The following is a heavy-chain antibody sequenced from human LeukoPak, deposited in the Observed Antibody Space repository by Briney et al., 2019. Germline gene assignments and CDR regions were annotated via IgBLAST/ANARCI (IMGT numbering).Heavy chain of an antibody. V-gene: IGHV1-2*04. CDR2: INPNSGGT. J-gene: IGHJ4*02. CDR1: GYTFTGYY. Sequence: GASVKVSCKASGYTFTGYYMHWVRQAPGQGLEWMGWINPNSGGTNYAQKFQGWVTMTRDTSISTAYMELSGLISEDTAVYYCTRGPPNWGYDFGGQGTLVTVSS. D-gene: IGHD7-27*01. CDR3: TRGPPNWGYDF.